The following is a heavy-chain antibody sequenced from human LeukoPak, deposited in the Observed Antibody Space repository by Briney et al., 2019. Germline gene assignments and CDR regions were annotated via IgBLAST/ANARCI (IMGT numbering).Heavy chain of an antibody. D-gene: IGHD3/OR15-3a*01. J-gene: IGHJ4*02. CDR1: GGSISNSTYY. CDR2: VYYSGSA. Sequence: SETLSLTCTVSGGSISNSTYYWGWIRQPPGKGLEWVGTVYYSGSAYYNPSLKSRVTISVDTSKNQFSLKLRSVTAADTAVYYCARRIFGLYYFDYWGQGSLVTVSS. V-gene: IGHV4-39*01. CDR3: ARRIFGLYYFDY.